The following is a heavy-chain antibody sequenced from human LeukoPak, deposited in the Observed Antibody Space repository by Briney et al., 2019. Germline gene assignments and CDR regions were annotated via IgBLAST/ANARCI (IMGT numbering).Heavy chain of an antibody. CDR2: ISGSGGST. CDR3: AKTMPDRSSGGRGYFDY. J-gene: IGHJ4*02. V-gene: IGHV3-23*01. Sequence: PGGSLRLACAASGFRFSSYAMSWVRQAPGKGLEWVSAISGSGGSTYYADSVKGRFTISRDNSKNTLYLQMNSPRAEDTAVYYCAKTMPDRSSGGRGYFDYWGQGTLVTVSS. D-gene: IGHD2-15*01. CDR1: GFRFSSYA.